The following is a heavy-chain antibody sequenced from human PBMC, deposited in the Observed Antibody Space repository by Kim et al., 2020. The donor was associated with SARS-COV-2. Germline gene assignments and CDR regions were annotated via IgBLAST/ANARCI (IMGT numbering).Heavy chain of an antibody. J-gene: IGHJ5*02. CDR3: ARTNIAAAGIGWFDP. D-gene: IGHD6-13*01. Sequence: SETLSLTCTVSGGSISSYYWSWIRQPPGKGLEWIGYIYYSGSTNYNPSLKSRVTISVDTSKNQFSLKLSSVTAADTAVYYCARTNIAAAGIGWFDPWGQGTLVTVSS. CDR1: GGSISSYY. CDR2: IYYSGST. V-gene: IGHV4-59*13.